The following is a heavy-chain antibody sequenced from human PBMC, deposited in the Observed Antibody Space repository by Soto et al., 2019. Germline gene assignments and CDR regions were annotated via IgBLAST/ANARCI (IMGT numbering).Heavy chain of an antibody. J-gene: IGHJ3*02. D-gene: IGHD3-3*01. V-gene: IGHV1-2*02. CDR2: INPATGAA. CDR3: ARGGGVGVAGSAAFDM. CDR1: GYPVTAYY. Sequence: QLHLVQSGAVVKKPGASVTVSCSASGYPVTAYYMHWVRQAPGRGLEWMGGINPATGAAKYTQTFQGRGPMARDTSTSTGFMELSGLTSGDTAVFYCARGGGVGVAGSAAFDMWGQGTLVTVSS.